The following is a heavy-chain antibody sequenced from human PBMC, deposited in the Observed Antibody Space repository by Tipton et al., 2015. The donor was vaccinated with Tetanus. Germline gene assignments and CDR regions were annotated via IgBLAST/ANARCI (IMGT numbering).Heavy chain of an antibody. D-gene: IGHD3-9*01. CDR2: INPNSGGT. V-gene: IGHV1-2*04. J-gene: IGHJ6*02. CDR1: GYTFTGYY. Sequence: QVQLVQSGAEVKKPGASVKVSCKASGYTFTGYYMHWVRQAPGQGLEWMGWINPNSGGTNYAQKFQGWVTMTRDTSISTAYMELSRLRSDDTAVYYCARDHYDILTGPTYGMDVWGQGTTVTVSS. CDR3: ARDHYDILTGPTYGMDV.